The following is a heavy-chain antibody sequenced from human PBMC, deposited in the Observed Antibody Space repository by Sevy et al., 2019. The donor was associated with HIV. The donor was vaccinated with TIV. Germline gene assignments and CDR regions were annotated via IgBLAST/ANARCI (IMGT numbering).Heavy chain of an antibody. CDR1: GFTFSSYS. J-gene: IGHJ6*02. CDR2: ISSSSSYI. D-gene: IGHD3-3*01. CDR3: ARDGNYDFWSGYYIPYYYYGMDV. Sequence: GGSLRLSCAASGFTFSSYSMNWVRQAPGKGLEWVSSISSSSSYIYYADSVKGRFTISRDNAKNSLYLQMNGLRAEDTAVYYCARDGNYDFWSGYYIPYYYYGMDVWGQGTTVTVSS. V-gene: IGHV3-21*01.